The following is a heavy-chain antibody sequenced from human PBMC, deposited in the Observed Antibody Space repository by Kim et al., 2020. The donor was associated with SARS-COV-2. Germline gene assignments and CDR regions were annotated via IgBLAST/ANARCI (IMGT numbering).Heavy chain of an antibody. D-gene: IGHD5-12*01. Sequence: GGSLRLSCAASGFTFNNFGMHWVRQAPGKGLEWVAVISYDGNYKYYADSAKGRFAISRDNSQKTLFLQLNSLRADDTAVYFCAREGDYDSRLWDYWGQGTLVTVSS. V-gene: IGHV3-30*12. J-gene: IGHJ4*02. CDR1: GFTFNNFG. CDR3: AREGDYDSRLWDY. CDR2: ISYDGNYK.